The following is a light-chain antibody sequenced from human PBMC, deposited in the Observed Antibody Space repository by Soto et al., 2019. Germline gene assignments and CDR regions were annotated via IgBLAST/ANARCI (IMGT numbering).Light chain of an antibody. CDR1: QSVSIY. J-gene: IGKJ4*01. Sequence: EIVLTQSPATLSLSPGERATLSCRASQSVSIYLAWYQQKPGQAPRLLIYDASNRATGIPARFSGSGSGTDFTLTISSLEPEDFAVYYCQQRTTWPLTFSGGTKVEIK. V-gene: IGKV3-11*01. CDR3: QQRTTWPLT. CDR2: DAS.